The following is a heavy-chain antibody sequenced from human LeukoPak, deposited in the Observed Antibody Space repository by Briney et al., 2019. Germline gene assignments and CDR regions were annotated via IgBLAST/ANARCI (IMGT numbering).Heavy chain of an antibody. CDR2: ISYDGSDK. D-gene: IGHD6-13*01. V-gene: IGHV3-30*18. J-gene: IGHJ4*02. CDR1: GFTFSSYS. Sequence: GGSLRLSCAASGFTFSSYSMNWVRQAPGKGLEWVAVISYDGSDKYYADSVKGRFTISRDNSKNTLYLQMNSLRAEDTAVYYCAKDTDIAAADYYFDYWGQGTLVTVSS. CDR3: AKDTDIAAADYYFDY.